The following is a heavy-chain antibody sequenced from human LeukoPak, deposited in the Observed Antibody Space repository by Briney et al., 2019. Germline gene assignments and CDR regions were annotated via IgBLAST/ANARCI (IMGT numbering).Heavy chain of an antibody. CDR1: GGSISATTYY. Sequence: SETLSLTCTVSGGSISATTYYWGWIRQPPGTGLEWIANIYYNGNTAYNPSLKSRATISIDTSKNQFSLRLNSVTAADTAVYYCARVGWGNAAAHPNWLDPWGQGILVTVSS. D-gene: IGHD6-6*01. J-gene: IGHJ5*02. CDR3: ARVGWGNAAAHPNWLDP. V-gene: IGHV4-39*07. CDR2: IYYNGNT.